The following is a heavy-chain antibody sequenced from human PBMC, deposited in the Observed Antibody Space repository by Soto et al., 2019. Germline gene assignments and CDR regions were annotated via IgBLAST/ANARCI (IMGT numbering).Heavy chain of an antibody. CDR1: GFTFSSYA. V-gene: IGHV3-23*01. CDR3: AKDGTAYSSPYYFDY. D-gene: IGHD6-6*01. CDR2: ISGSGGST. Sequence: PGGSLRLSCAASGFTFSSYAMSWVRQAPGKGLEWVSAISGSGGSTYYADSVKGRFTISRDNSKNTLYLQMNSLRAEDTAVYYCAKDGTAYSSPYYFDYWGQGTLVTVSS. J-gene: IGHJ4*02.